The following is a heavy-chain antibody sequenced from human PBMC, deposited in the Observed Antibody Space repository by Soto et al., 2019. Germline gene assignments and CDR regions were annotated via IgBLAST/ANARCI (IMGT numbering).Heavy chain of an antibody. CDR2: IYSGGTT. CDR1: GFTVNTHH. Sequence: EVQVVETGGGLIQPGGSLRLSCAASGFTVNTHHMSWVRQAPGEGLEWISLIYSGGTTLYADSVKGRFSTSRVQPDNTVFLQINNLRADDTAVYYCAREEYHSYGMDVWGLGTTVTVSS. CDR3: AREEYHSYGMDV. V-gene: IGHV3-53*02. D-gene: IGHD2-2*01. J-gene: IGHJ6*02.